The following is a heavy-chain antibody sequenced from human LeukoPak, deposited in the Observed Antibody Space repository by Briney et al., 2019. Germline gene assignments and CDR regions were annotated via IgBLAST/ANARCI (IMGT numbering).Heavy chain of an antibody. V-gene: IGHV1-2*02. CDR3: ARGWSEGCSGGSCWVLYYYYYYMDV. CDR2: INPKSGGT. Sequence: PGASVKVSCKASGYTFTDYFMNWVRQAPGQGLEWMGWINPKSGGTVYAQKFQGRVTMTRDTSSSTAYMELSRLRSDDTAVYYCARGWSEGCSGGSCWVLYYYYYYMDVWGKGTTVTVSS. J-gene: IGHJ6*03. D-gene: IGHD2-15*01. CDR1: GYTFTDYF.